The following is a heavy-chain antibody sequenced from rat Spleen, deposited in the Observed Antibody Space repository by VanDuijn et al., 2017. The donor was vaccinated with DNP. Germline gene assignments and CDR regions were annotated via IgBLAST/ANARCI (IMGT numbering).Heavy chain of an antibody. CDR3: TRYGPRILYYFSSLFDY. V-gene: IGHV2S8*01. D-gene: IGHD1-2*01. CDR1: GFSLTSHG. J-gene: IGHJ2*01. Sequence: QVQLKESGPGLMQPSRTLSLTCSVSGFSLTSHGVSWVRQPPGKGLEWIAAISAGGSRYYNSALKTRLSITRDTSKSQVYLEMNSLQTEDTSMYFCTRYGPRILYYFSSLFDYWGQGVMVTVSS. CDR2: ISAGGSR.